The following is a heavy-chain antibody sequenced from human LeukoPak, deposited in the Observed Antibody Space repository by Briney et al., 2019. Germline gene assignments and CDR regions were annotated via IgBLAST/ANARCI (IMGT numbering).Heavy chain of an antibody. Sequence: PSETLSLTCTVSGYSISSGYYWSWIRQPAGKGLEWIGRIYTSGSTYYNPSLKSRVTISVDTSKNQFSLKLSSVTAADTAVYYCASSRGTMADDAFDIWGQGTMVTVSS. J-gene: IGHJ3*02. V-gene: IGHV4-38-2*02. CDR1: GYSISSGYY. CDR3: ASSRGTMADDAFDI. CDR2: IYTSGST. D-gene: IGHD5-24*01.